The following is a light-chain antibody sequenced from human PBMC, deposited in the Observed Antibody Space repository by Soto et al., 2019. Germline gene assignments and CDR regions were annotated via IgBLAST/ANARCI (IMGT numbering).Light chain of an antibody. V-gene: IGKV3-20*01. Sequence: EIVLTQSPGTLSLSPGERATLSCRASQSVSSSYLAWYQQKPGQAPRLLIYGASSRATGIPDRFSGSGSGTVFTLTISRLEPEDFAVYYCQQYRLTFGQGTRLESK. J-gene: IGKJ5*01. CDR2: GAS. CDR3: QQYRLT. CDR1: QSVSSSY.